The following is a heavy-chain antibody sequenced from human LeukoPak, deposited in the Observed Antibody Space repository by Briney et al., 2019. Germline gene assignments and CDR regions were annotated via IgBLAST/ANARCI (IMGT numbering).Heavy chain of an antibody. D-gene: IGHD6-13*01. Sequence: PGGSLRLSCAASGFTFSSYAMHWVRQAPGKGLEWVAVISYDGSNKYYADSVKGRFTISRDNSKNTLYLQMNSLRAEDTAVYYCARAHAYSSWTLYIDYWGQGTLVTVSS. CDR2: ISYDGSNK. V-gene: IGHV3-30*04. CDR1: GFTFSSYA. J-gene: IGHJ4*02. CDR3: ARAHAYSSWTLYIDY.